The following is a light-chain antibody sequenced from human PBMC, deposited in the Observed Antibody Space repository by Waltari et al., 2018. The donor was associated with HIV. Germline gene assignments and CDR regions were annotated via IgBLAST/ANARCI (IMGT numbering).Light chain of an antibody. CDR3: QQYGTSPWT. CDR2: GAS. Sequence: EFVLTQSPGTLSLSPGARAIFPCRPSKGVNTNYLAWYQQKAGKAPRLLIYGASNRAAGIPERFSSSRSGTDFTLSISRLGPEDFAVYYCQQYGTSPWTFGQGTNVEIK. V-gene: IGKV3-20*01. CDR1: KGVNTNY. J-gene: IGKJ1*01.